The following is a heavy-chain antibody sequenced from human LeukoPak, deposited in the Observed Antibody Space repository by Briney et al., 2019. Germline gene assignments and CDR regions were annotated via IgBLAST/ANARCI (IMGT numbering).Heavy chain of an antibody. V-gene: IGHV4-59*12. D-gene: IGHD5-18*01. Sequence: PSETLSLTCTVSGYSINNYYWSWIRQPPGKGLEWIGYVSYSETPDYNPSLKSRVTISLDTSRNQFSLQLSSVTAADTAVYYCATRSKYSYGYFDYWGQGTLVTVSS. CDR1: GYSINNYY. J-gene: IGHJ4*02. CDR2: VSYSETP. CDR3: ATRSKYSYGYFDY.